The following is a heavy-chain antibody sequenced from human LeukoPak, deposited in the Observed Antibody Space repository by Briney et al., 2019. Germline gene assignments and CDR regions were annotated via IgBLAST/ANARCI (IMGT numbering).Heavy chain of an antibody. Sequence: GGSLRLSCAASGFTFSSYWMSWVRQAPGKGLEWVANIKQDGSEKYYVDSVKGRFTISRDNAKNSLYLQMNSLRAEDTAVYYCARVRGSYLNAFDIWGQGTMVTVSS. CDR1: GFTFSSYW. CDR3: ARVRGSYLNAFDI. V-gene: IGHV3-7*01. CDR2: IKQDGSEK. J-gene: IGHJ3*02. D-gene: IGHD1-26*01.